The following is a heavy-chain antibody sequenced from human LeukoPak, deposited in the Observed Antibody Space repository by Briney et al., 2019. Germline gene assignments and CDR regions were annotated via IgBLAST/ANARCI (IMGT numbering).Heavy chain of an antibody. J-gene: IGHJ4*02. D-gene: IGHD2-2*01. CDR1: GGSFSGYY. CDR2: INHSGST. Sequence: SETLSLTCAVYGGSFSGYYWSWIRQPPGKGLDWIGEINHSGSTNYNPSLKSRVTISVDTSKNQFSLKLSSVTAADTAVYYCAIDRAPYCSSTSCYQGHDYWGQGTLVTVSS. V-gene: IGHV4-34*01. CDR3: AIDRAPYCSSTSCYQGHDY.